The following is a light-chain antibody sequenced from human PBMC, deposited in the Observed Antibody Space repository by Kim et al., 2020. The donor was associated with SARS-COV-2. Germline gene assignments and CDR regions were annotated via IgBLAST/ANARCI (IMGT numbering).Light chain of an antibody. Sequence: SSALTQDPAVSVALGQTVRITCQGDSLSEYFASWYLQKPGQAPRLVMYDKNSRPSGIPDRFSGSSSGNTASLTITGAQAEEEGDYYFNSRDTSRNSWVFG. CDR1: SLSEYF. V-gene: IGLV3-19*01. J-gene: IGLJ3*02. CDR3: NSRDTSRNSWV. CDR2: DKN.